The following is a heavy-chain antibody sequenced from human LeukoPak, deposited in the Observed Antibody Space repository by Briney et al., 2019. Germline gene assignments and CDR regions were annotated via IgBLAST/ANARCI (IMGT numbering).Heavy chain of an antibody. D-gene: IGHD5-12*01. CDR2: ISAQNGNT. V-gene: IGHV1-18*01. J-gene: IGHJ4*02. CDR1: GYMFTSHG. CDR3: ARESNGGYRFDY. Sequence: ASVNVSCKSSGYMFTSHGIHWLRQAPGQGLEWMGWISAQNGNTNYMQQFLGRVTMTRDTSASTVYMELRSLKSDDTAVYYCARESNGGYRFDYWGQGTPVTVAS.